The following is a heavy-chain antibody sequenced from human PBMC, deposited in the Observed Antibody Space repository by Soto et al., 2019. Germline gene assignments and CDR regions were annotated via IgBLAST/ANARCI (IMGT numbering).Heavy chain of an antibody. D-gene: IGHD4-17*01. V-gene: IGHV3-48*01. Sequence: GGSLRLSCAASGFTFSSYSMNWVRQAPGKGLEWVSYISRSFSTIYYADSVKGRFTISRDNAKNSLYLQMNSLRAEDTAVYYCARDRGDYDAFDIWGQGTMVTVS. J-gene: IGHJ3*02. CDR2: ISRSFSTI. CDR1: GFTFSSYS. CDR3: ARDRGDYDAFDI.